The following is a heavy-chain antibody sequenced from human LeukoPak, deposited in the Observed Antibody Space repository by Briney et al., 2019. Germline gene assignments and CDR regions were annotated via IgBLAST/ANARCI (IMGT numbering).Heavy chain of an antibody. J-gene: IGHJ4*02. V-gene: IGHV3-23*01. CDR1: GTTFSSYG. CDR2: ISSTGGTT. CDR3: ARDSAAVTTPIDY. D-gene: IGHD4-17*01. Sequence: GGSLRLSCAASGTTFSSYGMSWVRQAPGKGLEWVSSISSTGGTTYYADSVKGRFTISRDNSKNTLYLQMNSLRAEDTAVYYCARDSAAVTTPIDYWGQGTLVTVSS.